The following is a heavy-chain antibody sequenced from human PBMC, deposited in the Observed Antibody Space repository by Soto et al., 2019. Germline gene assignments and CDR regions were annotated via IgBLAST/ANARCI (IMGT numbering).Heavy chain of an antibody. CDR1: GGSVSSGSSY. D-gene: IGHD3-10*01. CDR3: ARALLWFGELSYHRGYFYYGMDV. V-gene: IGHV4-61*01. J-gene: IGHJ6*02. CDR2: IYNSGRT. Sequence: SETLPLTCTVSGGSVSSGSSYWSWMRPSPGEGQEWIGTIYNSGRTNYNPSLNSPVTVSVDTSKNQFSLKLSSVTAPDTAVYYCARALLWFGELSYHRGYFYYGMDVWGQGTTVTVSS.